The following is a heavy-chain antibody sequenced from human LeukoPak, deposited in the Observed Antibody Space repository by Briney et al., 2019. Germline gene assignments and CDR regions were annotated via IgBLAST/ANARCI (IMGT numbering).Heavy chain of an antibody. CDR1: GGSISSYY. CDR3: ARVPADPVSGWFDP. CDR2: IYYSGST. D-gene: IGHD2-2*01. V-gene: IGHV4-59*01. Sequence: SETLSLTCTVSGGSISSYYWSWIRQPPGKGLEWIGYIYYSGSTNYNPSLKSRVTISVDTSKNQFSLKLSSVTAADTAVYYCARVPADPVSGWFDPWGQGTLVTVSS. J-gene: IGHJ5*02.